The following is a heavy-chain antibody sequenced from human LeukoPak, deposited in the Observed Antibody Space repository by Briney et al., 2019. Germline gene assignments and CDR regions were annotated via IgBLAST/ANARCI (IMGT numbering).Heavy chain of an antibody. D-gene: IGHD3-3*01. V-gene: IGHV3-21*01. CDR2: ISCSSSYI. J-gene: IGHJ6*02. CDR1: GFTFSSYS. Sequence: GGSLRLSCAASGFTFSSYSMNWVRQAPGRGLEWVSSISCSSSYIYYADSVKGRFTISRDNAKNSLYLQMNRLRAEDTAVYYCARFLEWLLYSPRFYYYGMDVWGQGTTVTVSS. CDR3: ARFLEWLLYSPRFYYYGMDV.